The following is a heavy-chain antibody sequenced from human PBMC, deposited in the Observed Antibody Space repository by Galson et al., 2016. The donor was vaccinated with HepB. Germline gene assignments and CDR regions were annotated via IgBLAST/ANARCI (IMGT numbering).Heavy chain of an antibody. CDR3: VGGNTRRYFQY. D-gene: IGHD3-9*01. Sequence: SETLSLTCTVSGGSISRFYWSWIRQPPGKGLEWIGYIFYSGSTNYNPSLKSRLTMSVDMSKNQFSLKLTSVTAADTAVYYCVGGNTRRYFQYWSQGTLVAVSS. J-gene: IGHJ1*01. CDR1: GGSISRFY. CDR2: IFYSGST. V-gene: IGHV4-59*01.